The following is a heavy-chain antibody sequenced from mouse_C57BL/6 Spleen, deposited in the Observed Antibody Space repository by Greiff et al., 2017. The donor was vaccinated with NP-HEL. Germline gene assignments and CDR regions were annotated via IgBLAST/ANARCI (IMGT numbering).Heavy chain of an antibody. V-gene: IGHV1-52*01. J-gene: IGHJ3*01. Sequence: QVQLKQPGAELVRPGSSVKLSCKASGYTFTSYWMHWVKQRPIQGLEWIGNIDPSDSETHYNQKFKDKATLTVDKSSSTAYMQLSSLTSEDSAVYYCARGEPLCAYWGQGTLVTVAA. CDR1: GYTFTSYW. CDR2: IDPSDSET. CDR3: ARGEPLCAY. D-gene: IGHD6-1*01.